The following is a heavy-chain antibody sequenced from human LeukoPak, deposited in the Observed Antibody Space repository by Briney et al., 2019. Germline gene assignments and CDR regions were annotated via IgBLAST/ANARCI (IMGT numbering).Heavy chain of an antibody. CDR1: GGTFSSYA. J-gene: IGHJ5*02. CDR2: IIPIFGTA. V-gene: IGHV1-69*13. Sequence: ASVKVSCKASGGTFSSYAISWVRQAPGQGLEWMGGIIPIFGTANYAQKFQGRVTITADESTSTAYMELSSLRSEDTAVYYCARVMGYCSGGSCSENNWFDPWGQGTLVTVSS. D-gene: IGHD2-15*01. CDR3: ARVMGYCSGGSCSENNWFDP.